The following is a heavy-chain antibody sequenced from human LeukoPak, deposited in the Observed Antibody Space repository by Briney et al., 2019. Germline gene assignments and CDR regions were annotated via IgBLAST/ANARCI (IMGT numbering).Heavy chain of an antibody. D-gene: IGHD3-10*01. CDR3: ARGYYGSGSYEFDY. V-gene: IGHV1-18*01. CDR1: GYTFTSYA. J-gene: IGHJ4*02. Sequence: GASVKVSCKASGYTFTSYAMNWVRQAPGQGLEWMGWISAYNGNTNYAQKLQGRVTMTTDTSTSTAYMELRSLRSDDTAVYYCARGYYGSGSYEFDYWGQGTLVTVSS. CDR2: ISAYNGNT.